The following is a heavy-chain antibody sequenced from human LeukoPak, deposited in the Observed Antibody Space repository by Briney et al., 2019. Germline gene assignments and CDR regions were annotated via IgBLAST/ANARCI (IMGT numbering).Heavy chain of an antibody. CDR1: GFTFSSYA. CDR3: AKTKGYPYHFDY. D-gene: IGHD6-13*01. J-gene: IGHJ4*02. Sequence: GGSLRLSCVASGFTFSSYAVTWVRQAPGKGLEWVSAISGSGGSTYYADSVKGRFTISRDNSKNTLYLQMNSLRAEDTAVYSCAKTKGYPYHFDYWGQGILVTVSS. CDR2: ISGSGGST. V-gene: IGHV3-23*01.